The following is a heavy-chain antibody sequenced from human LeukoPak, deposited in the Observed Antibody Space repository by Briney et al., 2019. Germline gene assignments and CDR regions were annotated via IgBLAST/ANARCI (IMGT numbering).Heavy chain of an antibody. J-gene: IGHJ4*02. CDR3: TRDRGWQTFDY. CDR2: INTDGSET. D-gene: IGHD5-24*01. Sequence: GGSLRPSCVVSGFTFSDYWMTWVRQSPAKGLERVANINTDGSETYYMDSVKGRFTIFRDNAQNSVFLQMHSLRAEDTGVYFCTRDRGWQTFDYWGQGTLLTVSS. CDR1: GFTFSDYW. V-gene: IGHV3-7*01.